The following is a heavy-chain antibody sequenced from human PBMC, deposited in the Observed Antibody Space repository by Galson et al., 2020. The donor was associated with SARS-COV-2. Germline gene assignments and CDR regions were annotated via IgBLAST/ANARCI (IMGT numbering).Heavy chain of an antibody. CDR1: GVSVSSDNYF. CDR3: AGDQGYGSGTYYTEF. CDR2: IYYNGRT. D-gene: IGHD3-10*01. V-gene: IGHV4-61*01. J-gene: IGHJ4*02. Sequence: SETLSLTCTVSGVSVSSDNYFWSWIRQPPGKGLEWIGYIYYNGRTNYNPSLKSRVTISVDTSKRQFSLKLTSVTAADTAVYYCAGDQGYGSGTYYTEFWGLGTLVTVSS.